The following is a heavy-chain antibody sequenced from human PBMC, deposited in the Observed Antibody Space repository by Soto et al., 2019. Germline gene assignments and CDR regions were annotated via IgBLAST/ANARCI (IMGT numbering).Heavy chain of an antibody. Sequence: EVQLVESGGGLVQPGGSLRLSCAASGFTFSSYWMSWVRQAPGKGLEWVANIKQDGSEKYYVDSVKGRFTISRDNAKNSLYLQMNSLRAEDTAVYYCARDFTHQQWPDRGPEDYFDYWGQGTLVTVSS. CDR3: ARDFTHQQWPDRGPEDYFDY. J-gene: IGHJ4*02. V-gene: IGHV3-7*03. CDR1: GFTFSSYW. CDR2: IKQDGSEK. D-gene: IGHD6-19*01.